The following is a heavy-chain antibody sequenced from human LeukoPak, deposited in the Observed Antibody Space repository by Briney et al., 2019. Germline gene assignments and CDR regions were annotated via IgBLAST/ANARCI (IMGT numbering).Heavy chain of an antibody. D-gene: IGHD2/OR15-2a*01. Sequence: PSETLSLICTVSGGSISSGGYYWSWIRQHPGKGLEWIGYIYYSGSTYYNPSLKSRVTISVDTSKNQFSLKLSSVTAADTAVYYCAREDTDFLGTYDYWGQGTLVTVSS. CDR3: AREDTDFLGTYDY. V-gene: IGHV4-31*03. J-gene: IGHJ4*02. CDR2: IYYSGST. CDR1: GGSISSGGYY.